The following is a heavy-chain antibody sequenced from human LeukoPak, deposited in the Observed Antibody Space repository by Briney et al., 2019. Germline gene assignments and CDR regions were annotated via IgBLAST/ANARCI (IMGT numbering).Heavy chain of an antibody. J-gene: IGHJ6*03. D-gene: IGHD6-13*01. CDR1: GFTFSSYS. CDR3: ARDQTAAAGYYYYYYMDA. V-gene: IGHV3-21*01. Sequence: TGGSLRLSCAASGFTFSSYSMNWVRQAPGKGLEWASSISSSSSYIYYADSVKGRFTISRDNAKNSLYLQMNSLRAEDTAVYYCARDQTAAAGYYYYYYMDAWGKGTTVTVSS. CDR2: ISSSSSYI.